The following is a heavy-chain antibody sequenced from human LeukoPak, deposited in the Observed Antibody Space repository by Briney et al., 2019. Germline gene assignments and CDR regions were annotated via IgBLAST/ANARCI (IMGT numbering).Heavy chain of an antibody. Sequence: GGSLRLSCTASGFIVSSNYMTWVRQAPGKGLEWVSVIYSGGSTYYADSVKGRFTISRDNSKNTLYLQMNSLRAEDTAVYYCARDKEVVNRAFDYWGQGTLVTVSS. CDR3: ARDKEVVNRAFDY. J-gene: IGHJ4*02. D-gene: IGHD1-14*01. CDR1: GFIVSSNY. CDR2: IYSGGST. V-gene: IGHV3-66*01.